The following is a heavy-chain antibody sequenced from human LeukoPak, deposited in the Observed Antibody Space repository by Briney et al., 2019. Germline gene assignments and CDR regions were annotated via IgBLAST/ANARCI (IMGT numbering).Heavy chain of an antibody. CDR2: IYYSGST. D-gene: IGHD6-19*01. CDR1: GGSICSYY. V-gene: IGHV4-59*01. CDR3: AKVRYSSGWYWFDP. Sequence: SETLSLTCTVSGGSICSYYWSWIRQPPGKGLEWIGYIYYSGSTNYNPSLKSRVTISVDTSKNQFSLKLSSVTAADTAVYYCAKVRYSSGWYWFDPWGQGTLVTVSS. J-gene: IGHJ5*02.